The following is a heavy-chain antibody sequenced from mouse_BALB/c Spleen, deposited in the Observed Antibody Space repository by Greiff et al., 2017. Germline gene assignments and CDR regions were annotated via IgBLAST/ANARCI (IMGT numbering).Heavy chain of an antibody. Sequence: EVQLQQSGAELVKPGASVKLSCTASGFNIKDTYMHWVKQRPEQGLEWIGRIDPANGNTKYDPKFQGKATITADTSSNTAYLQLSSLTSEDTAVYYCARWGYDGAWFAYWGQGTLVTVSA. CDR1: GFNIKDTY. CDR3: ARWGYDGAWFAY. V-gene: IGHV14-3*02. CDR2: IDPANGNT. J-gene: IGHJ3*01. D-gene: IGHD2-2*01.